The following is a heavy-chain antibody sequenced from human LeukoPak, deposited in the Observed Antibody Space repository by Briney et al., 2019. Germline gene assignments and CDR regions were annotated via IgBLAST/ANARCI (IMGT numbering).Heavy chain of an antibody. D-gene: IGHD2-2*01. CDR3: AKLHPDIVVVPAAMIDY. CDR2: ISGSGGST. V-gene: IGHV3-23*01. CDR1: EFSFSSYA. Sequence: GGSLRLSCAASEFSFSSYAMSWVRQAPGKGLEWVSGISGSGGSTYYADSVKGRFTISRDNFKNTLYLQMNSLRAEDTAVYYCAKLHPDIVVVPAAMIDYWGQGTLVTVSS. J-gene: IGHJ4*02.